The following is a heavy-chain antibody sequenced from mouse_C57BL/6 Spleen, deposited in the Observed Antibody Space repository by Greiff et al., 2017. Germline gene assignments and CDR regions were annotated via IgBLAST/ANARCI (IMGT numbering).Heavy chain of an antibody. J-gene: IGHJ4*01. Sequence: VQLQESGAELARPGASVKLSCKASGYTFTSYGISWVKQRTGQGLEWIGEIYPRSGNTYYNEKFKGKATLTADKSSSTAYMELRSLTSEDSAVYFCARGGWDENYAMDYWGQGTSVTVSS. V-gene: IGHV1-81*01. D-gene: IGHD4-1*01. CDR2: IYPRSGNT. CDR3: ARGGWDENYAMDY. CDR1: GYTFTSYG.